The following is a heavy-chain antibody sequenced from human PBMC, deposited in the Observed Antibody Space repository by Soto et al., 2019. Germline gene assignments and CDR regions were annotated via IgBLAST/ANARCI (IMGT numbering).Heavy chain of an antibody. CDR1: GFTFSNYG. CDR3: ARDEWGAGSLDY. D-gene: IGHD3-10*01. CDR2: IWYDGSNK. J-gene: IGHJ4*02. Sequence: QVQLVESGGGVVQPGRSLRLSWAASGFTFSNYGMHWVRQAPGKGLEWVAVIWYDGSNKYYADSVKVRFTISRDNYKNTLYLQMHILRAEDTAVYYCARDEWGAGSLDYWGQVTLVTVSS. V-gene: IGHV3-33*01.